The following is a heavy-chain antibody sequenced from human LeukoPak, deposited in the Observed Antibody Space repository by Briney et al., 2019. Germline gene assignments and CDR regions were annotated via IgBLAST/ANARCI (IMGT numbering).Heavy chain of an antibody. D-gene: IGHD2-15*01. Sequence: SETLSLTCTVSGGSTSSYYWIWIRQPPGKGLEWIGHISYSGSTNYNPSLKSRVTISVDTSKNQFSLRVTSVTAADTAVYYCARGHDGVVGWFAPWGRGTLVTVSS. CDR1: GGSTSSYY. CDR2: ISYSGST. CDR3: ARGHDGVVGWFAP. J-gene: IGHJ5*02. V-gene: IGHV4-59*01.